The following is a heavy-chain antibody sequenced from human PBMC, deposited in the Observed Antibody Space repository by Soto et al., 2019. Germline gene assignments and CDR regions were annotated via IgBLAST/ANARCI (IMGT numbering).Heavy chain of an antibody. V-gene: IGHV4-59*01. Sequence: QVQLQESGPGLVKPSETLSLTCTVSGDSINNYYWTWIRQPPGKGLEYIGYIYYSGSTNYSPSLKSRVTISIDTSRNQFSLNLRSVTAADTAVDYCARGEPAYYFDYWGQGPLVTVSS. J-gene: IGHJ4*02. D-gene: IGHD2-2*01. CDR1: GDSINNYY. CDR2: IYYSGST. CDR3: ARGEPAYYFDY.